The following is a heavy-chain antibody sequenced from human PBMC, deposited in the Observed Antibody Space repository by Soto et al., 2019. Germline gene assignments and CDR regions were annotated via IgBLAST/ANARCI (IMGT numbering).Heavy chain of an antibody. D-gene: IGHD5-12*01. J-gene: IGHJ4*02. CDR2: SNGGSNYI. CDR3: VRDGKRGYVFDY. Sequence: EVQLVESGGGLVQPGGSLRLSCEASGFTFITDAMDWVRQAPRKGLEWLSDSNGGSNYIFYADSVRGRFTISRDNVKNSLYLQTNSLTAEDTAVYYCVRDGKRGYVFDYWGQGTLVTVSS. V-gene: IGHV3-48*01. CDR1: GFTFITDA.